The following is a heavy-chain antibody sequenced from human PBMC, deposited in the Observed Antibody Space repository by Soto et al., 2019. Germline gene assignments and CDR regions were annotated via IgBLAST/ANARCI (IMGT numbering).Heavy chain of an antibody. Sequence: ASVKVSCKASGGTFSSYTISWVRQAPGQGLEWMGRIIPILGIANYAQKFQGRVTITADKSTSTAYMELSSLRSEDTAVYYCARDRGVVVVAASVPRGAFDIWGQGTMVTV. CDR2: IIPILGIA. J-gene: IGHJ3*02. CDR3: ARDRGVVVVAASVPRGAFDI. D-gene: IGHD2-15*01. V-gene: IGHV1-69*04. CDR1: GGTFSSYT.